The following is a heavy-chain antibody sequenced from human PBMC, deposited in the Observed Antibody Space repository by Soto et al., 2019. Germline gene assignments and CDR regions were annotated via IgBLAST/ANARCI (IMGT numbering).Heavy chain of an antibody. J-gene: IGHJ4*02. CDR2: INSDGSST. Sequence: GGSMRVSSAAAEFTFVSYWMHWVRQDPGKGLVWVSRINSDGSSTSYADSVKGRFTISRDNAKNTLYLQMNSLRAEDTAVYYCVRTSLVVAAATREDYWGQGTLVTVSS. V-gene: IGHV3-74*01. CDR3: VRTSLVVAAATREDY. CDR1: EFTFVSYW. D-gene: IGHD2-15*01.